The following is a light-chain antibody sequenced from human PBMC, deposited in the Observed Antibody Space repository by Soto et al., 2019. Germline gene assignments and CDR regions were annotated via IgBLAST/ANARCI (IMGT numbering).Light chain of an antibody. Sequence: EIVLTQPPGTLSLSPGEKATISCRDSQSVSGRYLAWYQQKPGQAPRPLIYGASSRSSGIPDRFSGSGSGTDFTLTISRLEPEDFAVYYCQQYGSTPWTFGQGTKVDIK. CDR3: QQYGSTPWT. CDR2: GAS. J-gene: IGKJ1*01. V-gene: IGKV3-20*01. CDR1: QSVSGRY.